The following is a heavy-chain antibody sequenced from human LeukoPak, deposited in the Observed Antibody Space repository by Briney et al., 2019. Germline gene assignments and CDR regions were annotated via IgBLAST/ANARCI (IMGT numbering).Heavy chain of an antibody. CDR2: LKSRGGGETA. D-gene: IGHD1/OR15-1a*01. CDR1: GFNFNDAW. V-gene: IGHV3-15*01. Sequence: PGGSLRLSCAVSGFNFNDAWMSWVRQAPGKGLEWVGRLKSRGGGETADYSAPVKGRFAVSRDDSQNTLYLQMNSLKIEDTAVYFCSWEQDVSFGRHLEHWGQGTLVTVAS. CDR3: SWEQDVSFGRHLEH. J-gene: IGHJ4*02.